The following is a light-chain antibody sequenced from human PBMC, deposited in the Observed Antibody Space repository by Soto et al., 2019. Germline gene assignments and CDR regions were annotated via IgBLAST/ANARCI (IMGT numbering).Light chain of an antibody. Sequence: QSALTQPASVSGSPGQSITIPCTGTSSDVGGYNYVSWFQHHPGKAPKVMIYEVTNRPSGVSDRFSGSKSGNTASLTISGLQAEDEADYYCNSYTSSTTLVFGGGTQLTVL. CDR1: SSDVGGYNY. CDR2: EVT. CDR3: NSYTSSTTLV. V-gene: IGLV2-14*01. J-gene: IGLJ3*02.